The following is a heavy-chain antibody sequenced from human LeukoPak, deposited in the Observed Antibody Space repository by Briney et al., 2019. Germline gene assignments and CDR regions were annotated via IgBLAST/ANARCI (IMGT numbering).Heavy chain of an antibody. Sequence: SGPTLVKPTQTLTLTCTFSGFSLSTSGVGVGWIRQPPGKALEWLALIYWDDDKRYSPSLKSRLTITKDTSKNQVVLTMTNMDPVDTATYYCAHRLRTYYYDSSFDYWGQGTLVTVSS. CDR3: AHRLRTYYYDSSFDY. D-gene: IGHD3-22*01. CDR2: IYWDDDK. V-gene: IGHV2-5*02. J-gene: IGHJ4*02. CDR1: GFSLSTSGVG.